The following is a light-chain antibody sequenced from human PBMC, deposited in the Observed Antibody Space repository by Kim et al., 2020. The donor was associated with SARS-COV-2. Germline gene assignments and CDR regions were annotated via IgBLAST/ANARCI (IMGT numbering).Light chain of an antibody. CDR3: QQYDNYLWT. J-gene: IGKJ1*01. Sequence: SASVGDRVTITCRASQTISNWLAWYQQKPGKVPKLLIYKASTLDSGVPSRFSGSGSGTEFTLTISSLQPDDFATYYCQQYDNYLWTFGQGTKVDIK. CDR2: KAS. V-gene: IGKV1-5*03. CDR1: QTISNW.